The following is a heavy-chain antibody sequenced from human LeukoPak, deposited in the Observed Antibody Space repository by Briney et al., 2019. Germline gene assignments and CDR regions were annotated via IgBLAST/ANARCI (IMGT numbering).Heavy chain of an antibody. J-gene: IGHJ4*02. CDR3: TTEGYYYDSSGYYYTDY. CDR2: VSSSSNYI. CDR1: GFSFSTYG. Sequence: GGSLRLSCAASGFSFSTYGMNWVRQAPGKGLEWVSSVSSSSNYIYYVDSVKGRFTISRDNAKNSLYLQMNSLKTEDTAVYYCTTEGYYYDSSGYYYTDYWGQGTLVTVSS. D-gene: IGHD3-22*01. V-gene: IGHV3-21*04.